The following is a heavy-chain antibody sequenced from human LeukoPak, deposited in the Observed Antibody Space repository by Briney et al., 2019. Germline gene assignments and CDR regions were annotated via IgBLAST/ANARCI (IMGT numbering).Heavy chain of an antibody. CDR2: IYYSGST. Sequence: SETLSLTCTVPGGSISNYYWSWIRQPPGKGLEWFGYIYYSGSTNYTPSLTSRVTISVATSKNQFSLKLTSVTATDTALYYYARQDAILTGYPCWYFDLWGRGTLVTVSS. V-gene: IGHV4-59*08. CDR1: GGSISNYY. CDR3: ARQDAILTGYPCWYFDL. J-gene: IGHJ2*01. D-gene: IGHD3-9*01.